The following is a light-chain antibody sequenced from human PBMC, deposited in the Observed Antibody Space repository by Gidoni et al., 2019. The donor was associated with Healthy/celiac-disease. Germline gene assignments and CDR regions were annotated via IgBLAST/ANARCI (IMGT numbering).Light chain of an antibody. J-gene: IGKJ2*04. CDR1: QSVSSSY. V-gene: IGKV3-20*01. CDR3: QQYGSSPRS. CDR2: GAS. Sequence: EIGLTQSPGTLSLPPGERATLSCRARQSVSSSYLAWYRQTPGQAPRLLIYGASSRATGIPDRVSGSGSGTDFTLTISRLEPEDFAVYYCQQYGSSPRSFGQGTKLEIK.